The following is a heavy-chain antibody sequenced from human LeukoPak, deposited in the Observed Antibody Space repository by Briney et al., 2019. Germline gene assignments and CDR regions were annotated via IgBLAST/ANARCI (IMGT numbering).Heavy chain of an antibody. CDR2: IYYSGST. CDR3: ARANYGSGSYMDV. V-gene: IGHV4-59*01. CDR1: GGSISSYY. D-gene: IGHD3-10*01. J-gene: IGHJ6*03. Sequence: PSETLSLTCTVSGGSISSYYWSWIRQPPGKGLEWIGYIYYSGSTNYNPSLKSRVTISVDTSKNQFSLKLSSVTAADTAVYYCARANYGSGSYMDVWGKGTTVTISS.